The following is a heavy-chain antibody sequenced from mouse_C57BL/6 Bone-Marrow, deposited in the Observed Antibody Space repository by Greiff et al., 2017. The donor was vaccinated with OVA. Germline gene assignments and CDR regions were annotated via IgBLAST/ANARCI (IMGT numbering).Heavy chain of an antibody. CDR2: IWRGGST. V-gene: IGHV2-2*01. CDR3: ARDAMDY. CDR1: GFSLTSYG. J-gene: IGHJ4*01. Sequence: QVHVKQSGPGLVQPSQSLSITCTVSGFSLTSYGVHWVRQSPGKGLEWLGVIWRGGSTDYNAAFISRLSISKDNSKSQVFFKMNSLQADDTAIYYCARDAMDYWGQGTSVTVSS.